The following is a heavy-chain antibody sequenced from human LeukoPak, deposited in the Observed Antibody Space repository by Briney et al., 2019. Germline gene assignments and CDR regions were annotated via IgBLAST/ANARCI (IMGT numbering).Heavy chain of an antibody. CDR1: GFTFSSYA. Sequence: GGSLRLSCAASGFTFSSYAMSWVRQAPGKGLEWVSAISGSGGSTYYADSVKGRFTISRDNSKNTLYLQMNSLRVEDAAVYYCARRLSGTSPFDLWGQGTLVTVSS. J-gene: IGHJ4*02. CDR2: ISGSGGST. V-gene: IGHV3-23*01. D-gene: IGHD6-25*01. CDR3: ARRLSGTSPFDL.